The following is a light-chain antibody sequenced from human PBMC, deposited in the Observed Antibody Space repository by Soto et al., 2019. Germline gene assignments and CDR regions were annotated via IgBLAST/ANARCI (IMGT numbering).Light chain of an antibody. J-gene: IGLJ1*01. V-gene: IGLV1-40*01. CDR3: QSYDSTLCASYV. Sequence: QSVLTQPPSVSGAPGQRVTISCTGSSSNIGAGYDVHWYQQLPGTAPKLLIYGNSNRPSGVPDRFSGSKSGTSASLAITSLQPGVVSFYYCQSYDSTLCASYVFETCTKVTVL. CDR2: GNS. CDR1: SSNIGAGYD.